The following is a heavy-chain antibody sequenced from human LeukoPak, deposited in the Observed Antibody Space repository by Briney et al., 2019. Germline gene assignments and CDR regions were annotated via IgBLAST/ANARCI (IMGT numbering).Heavy chain of an antibody. V-gene: IGHV1-58*01. Sequence: SVKVSCKASGFTFTSSAVQWVRQARGQGLEWIGWIVVGSGNTNYAQKFQERVTINRDMSTSTAYMELSSPRSEDTAIYYCAKRIAAARPYFDYWGQGTLVTVSS. CDR1: GFTFTSSA. CDR2: IVVGSGNT. D-gene: IGHD6-13*01. J-gene: IGHJ4*02. CDR3: AKRIAAARPYFDY.